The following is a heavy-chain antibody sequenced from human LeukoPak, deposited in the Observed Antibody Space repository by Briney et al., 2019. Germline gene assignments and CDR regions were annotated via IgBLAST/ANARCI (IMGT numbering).Heavy chain of an antibody. CDR2: IYYSGST. Sequence: SETLSLTCTVSGGSISGHYWTWIRQPPGKGLEWIGYIYYSGSTNYNPSLKSRVTISVDTSKNQFSLKLSSVTAADTAVYYCARDLRGYSYGSDYFDYWGQGTLVTVSS. D-gene: IGHD5-18*01. J-gene: IGHJ4*02. CDR1: GGSISGHY. V-gene: IGHV4-59*11. CDR3: ARDLRGYSYGSDYFDY.